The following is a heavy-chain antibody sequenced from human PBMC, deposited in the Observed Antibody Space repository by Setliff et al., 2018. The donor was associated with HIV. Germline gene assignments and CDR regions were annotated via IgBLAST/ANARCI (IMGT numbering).Heavy chain of an antibody. CDR2: INTSGST. Sequence: SETLSLTCTVSSASISSGTFYWNWIRQPAGKGLEWIGRINTSGSTNYNPSLKSRVTISVDKSQNQFSLKLSSVTAADTAVYYCARDFKRYNSPCRFDPWGQGTLVTVSS. CDR3: ARDFKRYNSPCRFDP. CDR1: SASISSGTFY. J-gene: IGHJ5*02. D-gene: IGHD6-13*01. V-gene: IGHV4-61*02.